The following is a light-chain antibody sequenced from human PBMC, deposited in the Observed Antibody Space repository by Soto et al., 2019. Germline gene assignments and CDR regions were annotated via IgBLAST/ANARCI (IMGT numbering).Light chain of an antibody. Sequence: EVVMRQSPATLSVSPGEGATLSCRASQGIGDTLAWYQQKPGQTPRLLVYGASSRATGIPDRFSGSGSGTDFTLTISSLEPDDFAVYYCQQRSNWQITFGQGTRLEIK. CDR1: QGIGDT. V-gene: IGKV3D-11*01. CDR2: GAS. CDR3: QQRSNWQIT. J-gene: IGKJ5*01.